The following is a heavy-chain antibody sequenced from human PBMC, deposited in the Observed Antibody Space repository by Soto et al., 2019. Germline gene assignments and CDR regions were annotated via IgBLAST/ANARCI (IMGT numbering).Heavy chain of an antibody. CDR1: GFSLSTSGVG. D-gene: IGHD3-10*01. Sequence: QITLKESGPTLVKPTQTLTLTCTFSGFSLSTSGVGVGWIRQPPGKALEWLALIYFDDDKRYIPSLQSRLTITTDTSKNQVVLTMTNMDPVDTATYYCATHGSGTYYNPMYNWFDPWGQGTLVTVSS. CDR3: ATHGSGTYYNPMYNWFDP. J-gene: IGHJ5*02. V-gene: IGHV2-5*02. CDR2: IYFDDDK.